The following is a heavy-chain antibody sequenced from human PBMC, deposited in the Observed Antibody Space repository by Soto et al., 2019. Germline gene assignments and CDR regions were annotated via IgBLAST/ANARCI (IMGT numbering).Heavy chain of an antibody. Sequence: QVQLQESGPGLVKPSETLSLTCTVSGGSISSYYWSWLRQPPGKGLEWIGYIYYSGSNNYNPSLKSRVTLSVDTSKNQFSLKLSSVTAADTAVYYCAREREGFGELYYYYYMDVWGKGTTVTVSS. CDR1: GGSISSYY. CDR3: AREREGFGELYYYYYMDV. V-gene: IGHV4-59*01. CDR2: IYYSGSN. D-gene: IGHD3-10*01. J-gene: IGHJ6*03.